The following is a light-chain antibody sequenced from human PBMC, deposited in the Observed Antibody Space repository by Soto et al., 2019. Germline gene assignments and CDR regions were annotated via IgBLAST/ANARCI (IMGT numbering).Light chain of an antibody. CDR2: KAS. CDR3: QHYNSYSEA. J-gene: IGKJ1*01. Sequence: EIQMTQSPSTLSGSVGYRVTITCLASQTISSWLAWYQQNPGKAPKLLIYKASTLKSGVPSRFSGSGSGTEFTLTISSLQPDDFATYYCQHYNSYSEAFGQGTKV. CDR1: QTISSW. V-gene: IGKV1-5*03.